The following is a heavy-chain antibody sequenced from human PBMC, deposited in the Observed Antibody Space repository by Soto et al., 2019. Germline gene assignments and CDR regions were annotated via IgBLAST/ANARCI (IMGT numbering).Heavy chain of an antibody. CDR2: IYYSGST. CDR1: GGSISSGGYY. CDR3: ASYGTVAARLGSLVFDY. V-gene: IGHV4-31*03. Sequence: PSETLSLTCTVSGGSISSGGYYWSWIRQHPGKGLEWIGYIYYSGSTYYNPSLKSRVTISVDTSKNQFSLKLSSVTAADTAVYYCASYGTVAARLGSLVFDYWGQGTLVTVSS. J-gene: IGHJ4*02. D-gene: IGHD6-6*01.